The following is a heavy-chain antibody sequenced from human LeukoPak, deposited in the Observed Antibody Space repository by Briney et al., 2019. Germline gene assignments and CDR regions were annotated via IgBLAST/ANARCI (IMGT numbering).Heavy chain of an antibody. CDR1: GFTVSSNY. V-gene: IGHV3-23*01. CDR3: AKEPRYGSGSYGSYYFDY. Sequence: HPGGSLRLSCAASGFTVSSNYMSWVRQAPGKGLEWVSAISGSGGSTYYADSVKGRFTISRDNSKNTLYLQMNSLRAEDTAVYYCAKEPRYGSGSYGSYYFDYWGQGTLVTVSS. J-gene: IGHJ4*02. CDR2: ISGSGGST. D-gene: IGHD3-10*01.